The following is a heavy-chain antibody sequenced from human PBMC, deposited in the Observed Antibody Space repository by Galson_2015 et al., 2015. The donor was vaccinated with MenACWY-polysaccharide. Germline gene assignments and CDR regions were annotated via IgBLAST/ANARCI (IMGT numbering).Heavy chain of an antibody. CDR3: ARDYCSRTSCSGMDV. V-gene: IGHV3-30-3*01. CDR1: GFTFSSYA. Sequence: SLRLSCAASGFTFSSYAIHWVRQAPGKGLEWVAVISYDATNKYYRDSVKGRFTLSRDNSRNTAFLEMNSLRAEDTGLYYCARDYCSRTSCSGMDVWGQRTTVTVSS. D-gene: IGHD2-2*01. J-gene: IGHJ6*02. CDR2: ISYDATNK.